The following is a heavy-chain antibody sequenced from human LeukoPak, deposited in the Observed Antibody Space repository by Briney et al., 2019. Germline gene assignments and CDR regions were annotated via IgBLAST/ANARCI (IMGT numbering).Heavy chain of an antibody. J-gene: IGHJ4*02. D-gene: IGHD1-26*01. CDR1: GYTFTTSY. CDR3: ARGGTYYPGIDY. Sequence: ASVKVSCKASGYTFTTSYINWVRQAPGQGLEWMGWISAYNGKTNYGQKFQGRVTMTTDSSTSTAYMDLTSLRSDDTAVYYCARGGTYYPGIDYWGQGTLVTVSS. V-gene: IGHV1-18*01. CDR2: ISAYNGKT.